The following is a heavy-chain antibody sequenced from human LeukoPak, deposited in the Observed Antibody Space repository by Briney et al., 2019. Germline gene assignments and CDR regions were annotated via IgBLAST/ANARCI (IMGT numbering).Heavy chain of an antibody. CDR3: ARVPSSISSTAIIFYYLDY. Sequence: GGSLRLSCAASGFTFSDYYMSWIRQAPGKGLEWVSYISSSSSYTNYADSVKGRFTISRDSAKNSLYLQMNSLRAEDTAVYYCARVPSSISSTAIIFYYLDYWGQGTLVTVSS. CDR2: ISSSSSYT. J-gene: IGHJ4*02. CDR1: GFTFSDYY. D-gene: IGHD2-21*02. V-gene: IGHV3-11*06.